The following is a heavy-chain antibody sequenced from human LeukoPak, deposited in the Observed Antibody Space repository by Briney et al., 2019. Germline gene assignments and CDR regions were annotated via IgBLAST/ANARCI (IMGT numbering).Heavy chain of an antibody. CDR3: ARWRTAKTAFDY. CDR1: GGSISSYY. Sequence: PSETLSLTCTVSGGSISSYYWSWIRQPPGKGLEWIGYIYSSGSTNYNPSLKSRVTISVDTSKNQFSLKLTSVTAADTAVYYCARWRTAKTAFDYWGQGTLVTVSS. V-gene: IGHV4-59*08. D-gene: IGHD2-21*02. CDR2: IYSSGST. J-gene: IGHJ4*02.